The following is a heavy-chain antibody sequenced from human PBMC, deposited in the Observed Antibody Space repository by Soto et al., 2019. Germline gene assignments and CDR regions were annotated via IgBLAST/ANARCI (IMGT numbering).Heavy chain of an antibody. Sequence: QVQLVQSGAEVKKPGASVKVSCKASGYTFTSYGISWVRQAPGQGLEWMGWISAYNGNTNYAQKLQGRVTMTTDTSTSTASMELRSLRSDDTAVYYCARDPSIVLVPAAMWYYGMDVWGQGTTVTVSS. D-gene: IGHD2-2*01. CDR1: GYTFTSYG. J-gene: IGHJ6*02. CDR2: ISAYNGNT. V-gene: IGHV1-18*01. CDR3: ARDPSIVLVPAAMWYYGMDV.